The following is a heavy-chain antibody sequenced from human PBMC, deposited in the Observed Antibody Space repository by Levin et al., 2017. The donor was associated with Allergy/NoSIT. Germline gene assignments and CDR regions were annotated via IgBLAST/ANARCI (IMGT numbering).Heavy chain of an antibody. CDR1: GYTFTSYY. CDR3: ARPRDYGSGSSYFDY. J-gene: IGHJ4*02. Sequence: PGESLKISCKASGYTFTSYYMHWVRQAPGQGLEWMGIINPSGGSTSYAQKFQGRVTMTRDTSTSTVYMELSSLRSEDTAVYYCARPRDYGSGSSYFDYWGQGTLVTVSS. CDR2: INPSGGST. D-gene: IGHD3-10*01. V-gene: IGHV1-46*01.